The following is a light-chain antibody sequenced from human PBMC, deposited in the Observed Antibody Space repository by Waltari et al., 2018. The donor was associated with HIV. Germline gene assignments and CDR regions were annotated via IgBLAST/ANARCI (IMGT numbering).Light chain of an antibody. CDR3: WLSYAGAGTVV. V-gene: IGLV7-46*01. CDR2: DTA. J-gene: IGLJ2*01. Sequence: AVVSLVPSLTVPPVGTVTLPRSPCPGAVPTGQHAAWFQQKTRQAPKTLIYDTANKHSWAPARFFGALLGGKAAVTLSGAQHEDEARYYCWLSYAGAGTVVFGGGTQLTVL. CDR1: PGAVPTGQH.